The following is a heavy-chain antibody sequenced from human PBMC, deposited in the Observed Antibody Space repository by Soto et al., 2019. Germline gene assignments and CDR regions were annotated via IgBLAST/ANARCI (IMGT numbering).Heavy chain of an antibody. V-gene: IGHV4-61*01. Sequence: SKNLSITCTVSGSSVSGGIYYWTWIRQPPGKGLEWIGYIYHSKTTNYNASLRSRVTISVDTSKNQFSLRLTSVTAADTAVYYCSLYHAYGAYGYFHSLRHARPVTV. J-gene: IGHJ4*01. CDR2: IYHSKTT. CDR3: SLYHAYGAYGYFHS. D-gene: IGHD4-17*01. CDR1: GSSVSGGIYY.